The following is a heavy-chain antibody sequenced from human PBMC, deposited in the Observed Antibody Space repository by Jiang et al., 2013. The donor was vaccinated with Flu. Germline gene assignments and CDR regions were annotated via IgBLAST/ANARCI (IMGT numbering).Heavy chain of an antibody. Sequence: KPSGTLSLTCAVSGGSISSSNWWSWVRQPPGKGLGWIGEIYHSGSTNYNPSLKSRVTISVDKSKNQFSLKLSSVTAAGTAVYYCLALAKDYGGNAPYFDYWGQGTLVTVSS. CDR1: GGSISSSNW. D-gene: IGHD4-23*01. CDR2: IYHSGST. V-gene: IGHV4-4*02. CDR3: LALAKDYGGNAPYFDY. J-gene: IGHJ4*02.